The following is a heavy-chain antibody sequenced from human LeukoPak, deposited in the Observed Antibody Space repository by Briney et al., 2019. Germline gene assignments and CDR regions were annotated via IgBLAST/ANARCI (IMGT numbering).Heavy chain of an antibody. D-gene: IGHD6-19*01. Sequence: GGSLRLSCAVSGFTFNNYAMHWVRQAPGKGLEWVAVASYDGHNNYYADSVKGRFTISRDNSKNTLYLQMSSLRGEDTAVYYCARDTCTSGWYAGWNYWGQGTLVTVSS. CDR3: ARDTCTSGWYAGWNY. CDR2: ASYDGHNN. CDR1: GFTFNNYA. J-gene: IGHJ4*02. V-gene: IGHV3-30*04.